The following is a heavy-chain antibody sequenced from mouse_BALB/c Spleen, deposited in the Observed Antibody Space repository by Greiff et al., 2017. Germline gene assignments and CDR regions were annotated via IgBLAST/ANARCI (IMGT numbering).Heavy chain of an antibody. CDR3: VRQITTVVAMDYAMDY. D-gene: IGHD1-1*01. Sequence: EVNVVESGGGLVQPKGSLKLSCAASGFTFNTYAMNWVRQAPGKGLEWVARIRSKSNNYATYYADSVKDRFTISRDDSQSMLYLQMNNLKTEDTAMYYCVRQITTVVAMDYAMDYWGQGTSVTVSS. CDR2: IRSKSNNYAT. CDR1: GFTFNTYA. V-gene: IGHV10-1*02. J-gene: IGHJ4*01.